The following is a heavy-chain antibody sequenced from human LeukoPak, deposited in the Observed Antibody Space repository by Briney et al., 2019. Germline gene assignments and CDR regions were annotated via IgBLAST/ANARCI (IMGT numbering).Heavy chain of an antibody. CDR1: GYTFTGYF. V-gene: IGHV1-2*02. CDR3: ARASGYYYGGGFDP. CDR2: INPNSAGT. D-gene: IGHD3-22*01. Sequence: ASLKVSCKASGYTFTGYFIHWVRQAPGQGLEWMGWINPNSAGTNYAQKFQGRVTMTRDTSISTAYMELSSLRSEDTAVYYCARASGYYYGGGFDPWGQGTLVTVSS. J-gene: IGHJ5*02.